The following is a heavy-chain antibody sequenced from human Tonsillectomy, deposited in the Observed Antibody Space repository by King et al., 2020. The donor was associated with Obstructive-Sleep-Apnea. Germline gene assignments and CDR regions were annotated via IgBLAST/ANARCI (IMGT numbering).Heavy chain of an antibody. J-gene: IGHJ3*02. Sequence: VQLVESGGGLVQPGGSLRLSCAASGFTFSSYWMSWVRQAPGKGLEWVANIKQDGSEKYYVDSVKGRFTISRDNAKNSLYLQMNSLRAEDTAVYYCAGQSSGDAFDIWGQGTMVTVSS. V-gene: IGHV3-7*01. CDR3: AGQSSGDAFDI. CDR1: GFTFSSYW. CDR2: IKQDGSEK. D-gene: IGHD3-22*01.